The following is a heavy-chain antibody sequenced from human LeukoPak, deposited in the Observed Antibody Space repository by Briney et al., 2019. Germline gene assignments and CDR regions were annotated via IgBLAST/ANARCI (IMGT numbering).Heavy chain of an antibody. Sequence: GGSLRLSCAASGFTFSSYAMSWVRQAPGKGLEWVSAISGSGGSTYYADSVKGRFTISRDNSKNTLYLQMNSLRAEDTAVYYCAIAIVGATQWYSYWGQGTLVTVSS. J-gene: IGHJ4*02. CDR3: AIAIVGATQWYSY. D-gene: IGHD1-26*01. CDR2: ISGSGGST. CDR1: GFTFSSYA. V-gene: IGHV3-23*01.